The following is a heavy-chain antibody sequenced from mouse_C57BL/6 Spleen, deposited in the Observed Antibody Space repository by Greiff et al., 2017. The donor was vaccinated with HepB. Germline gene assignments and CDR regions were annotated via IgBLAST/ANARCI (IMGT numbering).Heavy chain of an antibody. Sequence: QVHVKQPGAELVKPGASVKVSCKASGYTFTSYWMHWVKQRPGQGLEWIGRIHPSDSDTNYNQKFKGKATLTVDKSSSTAYMQLSSLTSEDSAVYYCAIRGSSWAWFAYWGQGTLVTVSA. J-gene: IGHJ3*01. CDR1: GYTFTSYW. CDR3: AIRGSSWAWFAY. V-gene: IGHV1-74*01. D-gene: IGHD1-1*01. CDR2: IHPSDSDT.